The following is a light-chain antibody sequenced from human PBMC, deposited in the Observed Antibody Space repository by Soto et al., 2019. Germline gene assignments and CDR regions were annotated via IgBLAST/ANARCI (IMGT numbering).Light chain of an antibody. J-gene: IGKJ5*01. CDR3: QQYGSSPIT. CDR2: GAS. Sequence: EIVLTQSPGTLSLSPGEGATLSCRASQSLGSTYLAWYQQKPGQAPRLLIYGASNRATGIPDRFSGSGSGTDFTFTISRLEPEDFAVYYCQQYGSSPITFGQGIRLEIK. CDR1: QSLGSTY. V-gene: IGKV3-20*01.